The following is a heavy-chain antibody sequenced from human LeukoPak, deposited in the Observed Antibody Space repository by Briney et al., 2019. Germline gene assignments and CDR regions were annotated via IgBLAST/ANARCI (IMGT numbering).Heavy chain of an antibody. Sequence: GGSLRLSCQASGFTFSNYAMSWVRQAPGKGLEWVSSINPDDGSSFFANSVKGRFTISRDDSRSVVYLQMNSLRAEDTAVYYCARSGVATCHYWGQGILVTVSS. V-gene: IGHV3-23*01. D-gene: IGHD2-15*01. CDR2: INPDDGSS. CDR1: GFTFSNYA. CDR3: ARSGVATCHY. J-gene: IGHJ4*02.